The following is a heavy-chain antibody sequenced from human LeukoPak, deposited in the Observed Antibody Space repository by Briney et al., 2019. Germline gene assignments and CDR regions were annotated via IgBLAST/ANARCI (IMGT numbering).Heavy chain of an antibody. CDR1: GFTFSSYE. J-gene: IGHJ4*02. CDR2: ISSSGTAI. V-gene: IGHV3-48*03. CDR3: ARDMGESSGYADY. Sequence: GGSLRLSCAASGFTFSSYEMNWVRQAPGKGLEWVSYISSSGTAIYYADSVRGRFTISRDHAKNSLYLQMDSPRAEDTAVYFCARDMGESSGYADYWGQGTLVTVSS. D-gene: IGHD3-22*01.